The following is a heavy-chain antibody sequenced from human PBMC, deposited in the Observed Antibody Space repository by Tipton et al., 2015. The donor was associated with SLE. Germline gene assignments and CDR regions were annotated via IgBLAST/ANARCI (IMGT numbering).Heavy chain of an antibody. V-gene: IGHV4-59*01. CDR1: GGSISSYY. D-gene: IGHD3-10*01. CDR2: IYYSGST. Sequence: TLSLTCTVSGGSISSYYWSWIRRPPGKGLEWIGSIYYSGSTYYNPSLKSRVTISVDTSKNQFSLKLNSVTAADTAVYYCARYAQGGFGELLLPLLGSAYGMDVWGQGTTVTVSS. J-gene: IGHJ6*02. CDR3: ARYAQGGFGELLLPLLGSAYGMDV.